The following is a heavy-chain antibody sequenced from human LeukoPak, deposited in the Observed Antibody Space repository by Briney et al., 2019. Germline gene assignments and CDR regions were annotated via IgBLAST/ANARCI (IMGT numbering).Heavy chain of an antibody. D-gene: IGHD6-13*01. V-gene: IGHV1-18*01. CDR3: ARDQTAIAAAWYPYYYYGMDV. CDR2: ISAYNGNT. Sequence: RASVKVSCKASGYTFTSYGISWVRQAPGQGLELMGWISAYNGNTNYAQKLQGRVTMTTDTSTSTAYMELRSLRSDDTAVYYCARDQTAIAAAWYPYYYYGMDVWGQGTTVTVSS. J-gene: IGHJ6*02. CDR1: GYTFTSYG.